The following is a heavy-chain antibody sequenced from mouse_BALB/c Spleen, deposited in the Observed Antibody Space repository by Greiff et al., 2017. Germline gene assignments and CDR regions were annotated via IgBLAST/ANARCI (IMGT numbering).Heavy chain of an antibody. CDR3: ARGAGSSPFDY. CDR1: GFTLSSFG. J-gene: IGHJ2*01. D-gene: IGHD1-1*01. CDR2: ISSGSSTI. V-gene: IGHV5-17*02. Sequence: EVQLVESGGGLVQPGGSRKLSCAASGFTLSSFGMHWVRQAPEKGLEWVAYISSGSSTIYYADTVKGRFTISRDNPKNTLFLQMTSLRSEDTAMYYCARGAGSSPFDYWGQGTTLTVSS.